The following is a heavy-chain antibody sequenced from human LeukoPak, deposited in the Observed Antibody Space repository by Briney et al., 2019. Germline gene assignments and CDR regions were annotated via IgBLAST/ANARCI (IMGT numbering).Heavy chain of an antibody. J-gene: IGHJ1*01. CDR2: IIPILGIA. Sequence: GASVKVSCKASGGTFSSYAISWVRQAPGQGLEWMGRIIPILGIANYAQKFQGRVTITADKSTSTAYMELSSPRSEDTAVYYCARDPHIVVVTAKSAEYFQHWGQGTLVTVSS. D-gene: IGHD2-21*02. CDR1: GGTFSSYA. CDR3: ARDPHIVVVTAKSAEYFQH. V-gene: IGHV1-69*04.